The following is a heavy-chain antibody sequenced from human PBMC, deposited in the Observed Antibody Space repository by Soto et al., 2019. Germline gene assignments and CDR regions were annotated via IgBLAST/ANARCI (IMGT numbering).Heavy chain of an antibody. CDR1: GYTFTGHY. D-gene: IGHD2-15*01. CDR3: ARDGVVATNFDF. J-gene: IGHJ4*02. CDR2: INPNSGDT. Sequence: QVHLVQSGAEVKKPGASVKVSCKASGYTFTGHYMHWVRQAPGQGLEWMGWINPNSGDTMYAQKFQGRVTLTRDTSISTSYMELSRLTSDDTAVYYCARDGVVATNFDFWGQGTLVTVSS. V-gene: IGHV1-2*02.